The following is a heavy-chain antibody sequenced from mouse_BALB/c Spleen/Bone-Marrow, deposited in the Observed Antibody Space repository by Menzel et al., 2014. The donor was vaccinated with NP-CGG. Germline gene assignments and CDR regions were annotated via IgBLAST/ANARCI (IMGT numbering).Heavy chain of an antibody. Sequence: VQVVESGSVLVRPGASVKLSCKASSYTFTNSWIHWAKQRPGQGLEWIGEIHPNSGNTNFNEKFKVKATLTVDTSSSTAYVDLSSLTAEDSAVYYCARHHRYAYYFDYWGQGTTLTVSS. CDR3: ARHHRYAYYFDY. CDR1: SYTFTNSW. CDR2: IHPNSGNT. J-gene: IGHJ2*01. V-gene: IGHV1S130*01. D-gene: IGHD2-14*01.